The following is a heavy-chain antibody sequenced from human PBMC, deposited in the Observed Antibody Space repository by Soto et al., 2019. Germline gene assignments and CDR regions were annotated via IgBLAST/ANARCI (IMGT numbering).Heavy chain of an antibody. J-gene: IGHJ2*01. D-gene: IGHD2-2*01. CDR3: AKSAGGYCSTTTCAGNFGYFDL. CDR2: ISGSGDST. CDR1: GFTFSSYA. Sequence: EVQLWESGGGLVQPGGSLRLSCAASGFTFSSYAMSWVRQAPGKGLEWVSGISGSGDSTYYADSVKGRFTISRDNSKSTLYLQMNSLRADDTAVYYCAKSAGGYCSTTTCAGNFGYFDLWGRGTLVTVSS. V-gene: IGHV3-23*01.